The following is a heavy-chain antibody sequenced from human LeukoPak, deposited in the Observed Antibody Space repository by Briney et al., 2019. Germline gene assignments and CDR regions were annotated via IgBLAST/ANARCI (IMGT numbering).Heavy chain of an antibody. D-gene: IGHD6-19*01. Sequence: ASVKVSCKVSGYTLTELSMHWVRQAPGKGLEWMGGFDPEDGETIYAQKFQGRVTMTEDTSTDTADMELSSLRSEDTAVYYCATDPRSSVTSIAVALDYWGQGTLVTVSS. CDR2: FDPEDGET. CDR1: GYTLTELS. CDR3: ATDPRSSVTSIAVALDY. J-gene: IGHJ4*02. V-gene: IGHV1-24*01.